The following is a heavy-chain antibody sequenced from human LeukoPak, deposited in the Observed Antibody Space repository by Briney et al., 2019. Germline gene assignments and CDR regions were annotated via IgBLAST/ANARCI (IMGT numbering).Heavy chain of an antibody. Sequence: GGSLRLSCAASGFTFSSYAMHWVRQAPGKGLEWVAVIWYDGSNKYYADSVKGRFTISRDNSKNTLYLQMNSLRAEDTAVYYCAREAGRGYCSGGSCYPYFDYWGQGTLVTVSS. J-gene: IGHJ4*02. D-gene: IGHD2-15*01. CDR1: GFTFSSYA. CDR3: AREAGRGYCSGGSCYPYFDY. V-gene: IGHV3-33*08. CDR2: IWYDGSNK.